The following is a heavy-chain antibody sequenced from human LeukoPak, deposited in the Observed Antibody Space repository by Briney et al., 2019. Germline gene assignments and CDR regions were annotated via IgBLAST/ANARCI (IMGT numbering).Heavy chain of an antibody. CDR3: ARDGGGKSRPFDY. CDR1: GGSLSSYY. CDR2: IYYRGST. D-gene: IGHD4-23*01. Sequence: SETLSLTCTVSGGSLSSYYWSWIRQPPGKGLEWIGNIYYRGSTNHNPSLKSRVTMSVDTSKNQFSLKVSSVTAADTAVYYCARDGGGKSRPFDYWGQGTPVTVSS. J-gene: IGHJ4*02. V-gene: IGHV4-59*01.